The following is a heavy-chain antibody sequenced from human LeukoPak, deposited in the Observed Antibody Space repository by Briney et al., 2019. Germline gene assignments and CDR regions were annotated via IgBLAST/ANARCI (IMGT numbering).Heavy chain of an antibody. V-gene: IGHV3-15*07. CDR3: TTEVITGTIISDY. CDR1: GLTVTNAW. J-gene: IGHJ4*02. D-gene: IGHD1-20*01. CDR2: IASKTDGGAT. Sequence: GGSLRLSCSASGLTVTNAWMNWVRQAPGEGLDWVGRIASKTDGGATDYAAPVKGRFTISRDDSKNTLYLQMNSLKTEDTAVYYCTTEVITGTIISDYWGQGTLVTVSS.